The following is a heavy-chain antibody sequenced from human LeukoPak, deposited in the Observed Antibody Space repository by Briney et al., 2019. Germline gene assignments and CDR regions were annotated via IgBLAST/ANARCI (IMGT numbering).Heavy chain of an antibody. J-gene: IGHJ6*03. D-gene: IGHD2-2*01. CDR2: ISSNSSYI. Sequence: GGSLRLSCAASGFTFSSYSMNWVHQAPGKGLEWVSSISSNSSYIYYADSVKGRFTISRDNAKNSLYLQMNSLRAEDTAVYYCASPTHSTSCPGRCYYMDVWGKGTTVTVSS. CDR1: GFTFSSYS. V-gene: IGHV3-21*01. CDR3: ASPTHSTSCPGRCYYMDV.